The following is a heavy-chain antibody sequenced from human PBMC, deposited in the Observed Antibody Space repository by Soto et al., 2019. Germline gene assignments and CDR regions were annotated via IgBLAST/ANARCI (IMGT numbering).Heavy chain of an antibody. V-gene: IGHV4-59*01. Sequence: SETLSLTCTVSGGSISSYYWSWIRQPPGKGLEWIGYIYYSGSTNYNPSLKSRVTISVDTSKNQFSLKLSSVTAADTAVYYCARVRSNYEDFDYWGQGTLVTVSS. J-gene: IGHJ4*02. CDR1: GGSISSYY. CDR2: IYYSGST. CDR3: ARVRSNYEDFDY. D-gene: IGHD4-4*01.